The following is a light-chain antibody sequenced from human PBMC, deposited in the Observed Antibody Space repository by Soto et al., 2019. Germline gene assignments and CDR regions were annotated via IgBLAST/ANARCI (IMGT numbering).Light chain of an antibody. V-gene: IGKV1-39*01. CDR1: QNINNF. J-gene: IGKJ1*01. Sequence: DIPLTQSPSSLSASLGDRVTITCRSSQNINNFLNWYRQKPGKAPDLLIYAASSLQSGVPSRFSGSGSGTDFTLTISVRQPEYCATYLCQQSYYAPRTFGQGTKVEI. CDR3: QQSYYAPRT. CDR2: AAS.